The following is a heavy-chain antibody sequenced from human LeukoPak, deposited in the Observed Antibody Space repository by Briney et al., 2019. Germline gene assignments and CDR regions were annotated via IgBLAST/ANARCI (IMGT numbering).Heavy chain of an antibody. J-gene: IGHJ6*02. Sequence: GASVKVSCKASGGTFSSYAISWVRQAPGQGLEWMGRIIPILGIANYAQKFQGRVTITADKSTSTAYMELSSLRSEDTGVYYCARGAVAGRSNYYYGMDVWGQGTTVTVSS. V-gene: IGHV1-69*04. D-gene: IGHD6-19*01. CDR2: IIPILGIA. CDR1: GGTFSSYA. CDR3: ARGAVAGRSNYYYGMDV.